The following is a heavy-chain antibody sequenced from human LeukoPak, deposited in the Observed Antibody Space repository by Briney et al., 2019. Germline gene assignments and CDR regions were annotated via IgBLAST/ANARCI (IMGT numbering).Heavy chain of an antibody. Sequence: SEALSMICSVSDGSGSSTDFYWSLIRQHPGKLQELIGNIHYSAGTYYNPSFKGRVAISLDTSNNQSSLQLSSVTAADTAVYYCARDGYSGYDWDFYYYGMYGWGKGTTVTVSS. J-gene: IGHJ6*04. D-gene: IGHD5-12*01. CDR3: ARDGYSGYDWDFYYYGMYG. CDR1: DGSGSSTDFY. CDR2: IHYSAGT. V-gene: IGHV4-31*03.